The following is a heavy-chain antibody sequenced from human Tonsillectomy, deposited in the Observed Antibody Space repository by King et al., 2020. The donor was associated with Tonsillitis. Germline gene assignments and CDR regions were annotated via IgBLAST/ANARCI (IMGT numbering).Heavy chain of an antibody. CDR1: GGSISSGGYY. V-gene: IGHV4-31*03. CDR2: IYYSGST. Sequence: QVQLQESGPGLVKPSQTLSLTCTVSGGSISSGGYYWSWIRQHPGKGLEWIGYIYYSGSTYYNPSLKSRVTISVDTSKNQFSLKLSSVTAADTAVYYCARAGYIVVVPAAMRGMGWFDPWGQGTLVTVSS. CDR3: ARAGYIVVVPAAMRGMGWFDP. D-gene: IGHD2-2*01. J-gene: IGHJ5*02.